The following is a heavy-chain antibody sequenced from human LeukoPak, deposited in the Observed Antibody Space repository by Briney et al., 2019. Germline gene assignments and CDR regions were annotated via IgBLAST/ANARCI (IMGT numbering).Heavy chain of an antibody. Sequence: PSETLSLTCAVYGGSFSGYFWSWVRQPPGKGLEWIGEINHSGGTNYNPSLKSRVTISVDTSKNQFSLKLNSVTAADTAVFYCARITYCGGHWCNPFDIWGQGTMVTVSS. CDR3: ARITYCGGHWCNPFDI. CDR2: INHSGGT. D-gene: IGHD2-21*02. J-gene: IGHJ3*02. V-gene: IGHV4-34*01. CDR1: GGSFSGYF.